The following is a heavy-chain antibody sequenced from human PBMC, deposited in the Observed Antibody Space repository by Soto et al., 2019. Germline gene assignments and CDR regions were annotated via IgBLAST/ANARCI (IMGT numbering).Heavy chain of an antibody. CDR1: GGSISSYY. CDR2: IYYSGST. CDR3: ARWRDYVGWFDP. D-gene: IGHD4-17*01. J-gene: IGHJ5*02. Sequence: SETLSLTCTVSGGSISSYYWSWIRQPPGKGLEWIGYIYYSGSTNYNPSLKSRVTISVDTSKNQFSLKLSSVTAADAAVYYCARWRDYVGWFDPWGQGTLVTVSS. V-gene: IGHV4-59*08.